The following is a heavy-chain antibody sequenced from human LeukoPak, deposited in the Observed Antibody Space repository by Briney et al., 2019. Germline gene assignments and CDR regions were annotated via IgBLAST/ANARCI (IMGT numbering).Heavy chain of an antibody. D-gene: IGHD4-23*01. Sequence: ASVKVSCKASGYTFTGYYMHWVRQAPGQGLEWMGWINPNSGGTNYAQKFQGRVTMTRDTSISTAYMELSSLRSEDTAVYYCARDPGSAYGGNFDYWGQGTLVTVSS. J-gene: IGHJ4*02. CDR2: INPNSGGT. CDR3: ARDPGSAYGGNFDY. CDR1: GYTFTGYY. V-gene: IGHV1-2*02.